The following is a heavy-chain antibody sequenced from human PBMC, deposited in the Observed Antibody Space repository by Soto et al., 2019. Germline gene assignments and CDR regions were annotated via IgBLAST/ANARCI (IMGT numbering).Heavy chain of an antibody. CDR3: ARGLGTGIYYYYYMDV. D-gene: IGHD3-16*01. CDR2: IYPGDSDT. Sequence: PGESLKISCKGSGYSFTSYWIGWVRQMPGKGLEWMGIIYPGDSDTSYSPSFQGQVTISADKSISTAYLQWSSLKASDTAMYYCARGLGTGIYYYYYMDVWGKGTTVTVSS. V-gene: IGHV5-51*01. CDR1: GYSFTSYW. J-gene: IGHJ6*03.